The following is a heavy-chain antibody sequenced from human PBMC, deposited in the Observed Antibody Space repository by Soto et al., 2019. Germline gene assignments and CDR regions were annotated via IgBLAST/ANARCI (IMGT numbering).Heavy chain of an antibody. CDR1: GFSFSSYG. J-gene: IGHJ6*02. V-gene: IGHV3-30*18. CDR2: IAYDGSDT. Sequence: GGSLRLSCAASGFSFSSYGMHWVRQAPGKGLEWVAVIAYDGSDTYYADSVRGRFTISRDNSKYTLYLQMNSLRAEDTAVYYCAKVSLAFYYDNRGYVLEGMDVWGQGTTVTVSS. CDR3: AKVSLAFYYDNRGYVLEGMDV. D-gene: IGHD3-22*01.